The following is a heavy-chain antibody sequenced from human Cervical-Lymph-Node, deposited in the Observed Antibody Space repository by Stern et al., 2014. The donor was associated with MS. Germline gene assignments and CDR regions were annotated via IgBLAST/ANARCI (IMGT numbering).Heavy chain of an antibody. CDR2: IVHSGST. CDR1: GGSLSSGDYS. D-gene: IGHD4-23*01. J-gene: IGHJ4*02. V-gene: IGHV4-30-2*01. Sequence: VQLVESGSGLVKPSQTLSLTCAVSGGSLSSGDYSWSWIRPPPGQSLEWIGYIVHSGSTYYNPALTSRVSLSVYSSKNPFSLTMSSVTAAATAMYYCARIFGGNFDNWGQGTLVTVSS. CDR3: ARIFGGNFDN.